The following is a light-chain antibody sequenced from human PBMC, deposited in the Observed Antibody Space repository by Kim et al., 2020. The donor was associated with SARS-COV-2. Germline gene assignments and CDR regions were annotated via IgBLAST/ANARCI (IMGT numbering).Light chain of an antibody. Sequence: SASVGDRVTITGQASQDIGDYLNWYQQKPGKAPNLLIHDASILQTGVPPRFSGGGSGTHFTFTIGSLQPEDIATYFCQQYDHLPYTFGQGTKLEIK. CDR3: QQYDHLPYT. V-gene: IGKV1-33*01. CDR1: QDIGDY. CDR2: DAS. J-gene: IGKJ2*01.